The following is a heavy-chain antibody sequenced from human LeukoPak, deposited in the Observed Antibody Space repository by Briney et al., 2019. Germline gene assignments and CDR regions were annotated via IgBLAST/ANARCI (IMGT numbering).Heavy chain of an antibody. V-gene: IGHV3-30*18. CDR3: AKDIGHCSGGSCSHLDY. CDR2: ISYDGSDK. CDR1: GFTFSNYG. D-gene: IGHD2-15*01. J-gene: IGHJ4*02. Sequence: GKSLRLSCAASGFTFSNYGMHWVRQAPGKGLEWVAVISYDGSDKYYPDSVKGRFTISRDNSKNTLYLQMSSLRPEDTAVYYCAKDIGHCSGGSCSHLDYWGQGTLATVSS.